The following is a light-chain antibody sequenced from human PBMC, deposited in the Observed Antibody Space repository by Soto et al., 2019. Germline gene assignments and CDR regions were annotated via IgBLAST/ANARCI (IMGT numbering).Light chain of an antibody. CDR1: QGIRTY. Sequence: DVQMTQSPTSLSASVGDRVTITCRASQGIRTYVAWYQQKPGKAPKLLIYAASTLQSGVPSRFNGSGSETDFSLTNNSLEPEDVTTYSCQMYRSVPVFGPGTKVEIK. CDR2: AAS. V-gene: IGKV1-27*01. CDR3: QMYRSVPV. J-gene: IGKJ3*01.